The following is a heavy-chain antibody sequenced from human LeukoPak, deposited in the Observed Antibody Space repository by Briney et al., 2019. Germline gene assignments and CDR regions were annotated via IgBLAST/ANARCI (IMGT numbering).Heavy chain of an antibody. J-gene: IGHJ4*02. CDR2: IYYSGST. V-gene: IGHV4-59*01. CDR3: ARTRSSGTCDY. D-gene: IGHD1-26*01. CDR1: AGSISGNY. Sequence: PSETLSLTCTVSAGSISGNYWSWIRQPPGKGLEWIGYIYYSGSTNYSPSLKSRVTTSVDVSKNQFSLKLNSVTAADTAVYYCARTRSSGTCDYWGQGTLVTVSS.